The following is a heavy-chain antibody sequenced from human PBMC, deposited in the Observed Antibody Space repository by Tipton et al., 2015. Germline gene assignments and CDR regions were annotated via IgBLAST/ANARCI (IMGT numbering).Heavy chain of an antibody. CDR3: LTGYCSAGSCYRYYGMDV. CDR1: GGSISSSSYY. D-gene: IGHD2-15*01. Sequence: TLSLTCTVSGGSISSSSYYWGWIRQPPGKGLEWIGSIYYSGSTYYNPSLKSRVTIAVDTSKNQFSLKLSSVTAADTALYYCLTGYCSAGSCYRYYGMDVWGQGTTVTVSS. CDR2: IYYSGST. V-gene: IGHV4-39*01. J-gene: IGHJ6*02.